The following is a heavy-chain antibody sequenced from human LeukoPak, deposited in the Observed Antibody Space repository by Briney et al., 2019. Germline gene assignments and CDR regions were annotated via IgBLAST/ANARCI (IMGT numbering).Heavy chain of an antibody. CDR3: ARPGSYSSGWYYFDY. CDR2: IKQDGSEK. Sequence: PGGSLRLSXAAPGFTFSSYWMSWVRQAPGKGLEWVANIKQDGSEKYYVDSVKGRFTISRDNAKNSLYLQMNSLRAEDTAVYYCARPGSYSSGWYYFDYWGQGTLVTVSS. CDR1: GFTFSSYW. D-gene: IGHD6-19*01. J-gene: IGHJ4*02. V-gene: IGHV3-7*01.